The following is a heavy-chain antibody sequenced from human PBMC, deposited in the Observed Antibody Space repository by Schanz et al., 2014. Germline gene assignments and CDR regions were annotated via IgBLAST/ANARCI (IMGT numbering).Heavy chain of an antibody. D-gene: IGHD2-2*01. J-gene: IGHJ4*02. Sequence: QVQLVQSGAEVKKPGASVKVSCEASGYTFTSYYIHWVRQAPGQGLEWMGRIIPILGITNVAQTFQDRVTITADKSTSTAYMELSSLRSEDTAVYYCARGGFFDSTSFDSWGQGTLVTVSS. CDR3: ARGGFFDSTSFDS. CDR1: GYTFTSYY. V-gene: IGHV1-69*02. CDR2: IIPILGIT.